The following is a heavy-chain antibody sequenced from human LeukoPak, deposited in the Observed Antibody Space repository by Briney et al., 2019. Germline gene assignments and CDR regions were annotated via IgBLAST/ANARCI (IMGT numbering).Heavy chain of an antibody. V-gene: IGHV3-21*01. CDR1: GFTLSYFG. J-gene: IGHJ4*02. CDR2: ISRTSTYI. CDR3: ARDPDYYGSGTYFNHYFDN. D-gene: IGHD3-10*01. Sequence: GGSLRLSCAASGFTLSYFGMNWVRQVPGKGLEWVSSISRTSTYIYYADSVKGRFTISRDNAKNSLHLQMASLRDEDTAVYYCARDPDYYGSGTYFNHYFDNWGQGTLVTVSA.